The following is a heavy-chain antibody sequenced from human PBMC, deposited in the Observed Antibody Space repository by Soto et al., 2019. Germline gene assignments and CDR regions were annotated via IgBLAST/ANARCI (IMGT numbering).Heavy chain of an antibody. J-gene: IGHJ5*01. D-gene: IGHD3-10*01. CDR3: ARQVGELHHRGYWFDP. Sequence: SETLSLTCTVSGGSISSYYWSWIRQPPGKGLEWIGYIYYSGSTNYNPSLKSRVTISVDTSKNQFSLKLSSVTAADTAVYYCARQVGELHHRGYWFDPWGQGTLVTVSS. V-gene: IGHV4-59*08. CDR2: IYYSGST. CDR1: GGSISSYY.